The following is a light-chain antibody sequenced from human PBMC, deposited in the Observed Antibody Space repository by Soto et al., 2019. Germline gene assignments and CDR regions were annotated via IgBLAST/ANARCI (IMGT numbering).Light chain of an antibody. CDR2: AAS. CDR1: QSISSSY. Sequence: EMVLTQSPGTLSLSPGERATLSCRASQSISSSYLAWYQQKPGQAPRLLVYAASSRATGIPDRFSGSGSGTDFTLNISRLEPEAFAVYYCQPYGSSRFTFGPGTKVDIK. CDR3: QPYGSSRFT. J-gene: IGKJ3*01. V-gene: IGKV3-20*01.